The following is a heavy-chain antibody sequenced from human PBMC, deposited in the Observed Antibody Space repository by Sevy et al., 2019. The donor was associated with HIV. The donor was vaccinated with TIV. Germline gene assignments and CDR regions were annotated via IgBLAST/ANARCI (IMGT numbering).Heavy chain of an antibody. Sequence: GGSLRLSCAASGFTFSSYWMSWVRQAPGKGLEWVANIKQDGSEKYYVDSVKGRFTISRDNAKNSLYLQMNSLRAEDTAVYYCARVGPYDILTGYIDWGQGTLVTVSS. CDR2: IKQDGSEK. J-gene: IGHJ4*02. D-gene: IGHD3-9*01. CDR3: ARVGPYDILTGYID. V-gene: IGHV3-7*01. CDR1: GFTFSSYW.